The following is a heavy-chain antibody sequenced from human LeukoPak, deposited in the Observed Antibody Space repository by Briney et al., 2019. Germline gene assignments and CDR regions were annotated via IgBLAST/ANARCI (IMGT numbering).Heavy chain of an antibody. CDR2: INHSGST. Sequence: PSETLSLTCAVYGGSFSGYYWSWIRQPPGKVLEWVGEINHSGSTNYNPSLKSRVSMSLDTSKNQFSLKLTSVTAADTAVYYCARGVGAETAGNFWGQGALVTVSS. J-gene: IGHJ4*02. V-gene: IGHV4-34*01. D-gene: IGHD1-26*01. CDR3: ARGVGAETAGNF. CDR1: GGSFSGYY.